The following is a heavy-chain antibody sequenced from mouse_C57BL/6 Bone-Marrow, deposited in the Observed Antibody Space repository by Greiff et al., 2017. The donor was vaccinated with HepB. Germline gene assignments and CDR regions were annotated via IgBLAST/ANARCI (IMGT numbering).Heavy chain of an antibody. D-gene: IGHD2-1*01. CDR3: AGRGNIYAMDY. CDR1: GYTFTSYG. V-gene: IGHV1-81*01. Sequence: VQLQQSGAELARPGASVKLSCKASGYTFTSYGISWVKQRTGQGLEWIGEIYPRSGNTYYNEKFKGKATLTADKSSSTAYMELRSLTSEDSAVYFCAGRGNIYAMDYWGQGTSVTVSS. CDR2: IYPRSGNT. J-gene: IGHJ4*01.